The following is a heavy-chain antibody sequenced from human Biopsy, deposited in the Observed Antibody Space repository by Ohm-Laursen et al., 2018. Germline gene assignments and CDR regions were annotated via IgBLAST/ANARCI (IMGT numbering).Heavy chain of an antibody. J-gene: IGHJ3*01. V-gene: IGHV1-18*01. CDR2: ITADNT. CDR3: ARAFGGAYYSYAFDL. CDR1: GYTFTTYD. D-gene: IGHD2-21*02. Sequence: ASVKVSCKASGYTFTTYDITWVRQATGQGPEWMGWITADNTNSAQKFQGRLTMTADISTSTAYMDLKGLRSDDTAIYYCARAFGGAYYSYAFDLWGQGTLVTVSS.